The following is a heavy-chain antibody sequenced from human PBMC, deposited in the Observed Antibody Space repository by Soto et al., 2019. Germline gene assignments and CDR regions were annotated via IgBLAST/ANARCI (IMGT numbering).Heavy chain of an antibody. D-gene: IGHD3-16*01. CDR3: VMVDNYVTPTPQDV. Sequence: QAQLVQSGAEVKKPGASVKVSCKASGYIFVNYGIAWVRQAPGQGLEWMGWISPYTGNTHSATKVQGRLTMTTDTSTSTAYMDLGSLTSDDTAVYYCVMVDNYVTPTPQDVWGPGTTVTVSS. J-gene: IGHJ6*02. CDR1: GYIFVNYG. CDR2: ISPYTGNT. V-gene: IGHV1-18*01.